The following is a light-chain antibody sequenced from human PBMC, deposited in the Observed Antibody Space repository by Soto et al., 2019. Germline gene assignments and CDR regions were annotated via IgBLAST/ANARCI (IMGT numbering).Light chain of an antibody. J-gene: IGLJ3*02. Sequence: QLVLTQSPSASASLGASVKLTCTLSSGHRSNAIAWHQQQPQKGPRYLMKVNSDGSHSKGDGIPDRFSGSSSGAERYLTISSLQSEDEADYYCQTWGTGRVFGGGTKLTVL. CDR2: VNSDGSH. CDR3: QTWGTGRV. CDR1: SGHRSNA. V-gene: IGLV4-69*01.